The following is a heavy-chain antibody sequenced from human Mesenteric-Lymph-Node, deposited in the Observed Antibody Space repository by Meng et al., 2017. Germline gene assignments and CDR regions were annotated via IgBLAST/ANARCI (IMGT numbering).Heavy chain of an antibody. CDR3: ARVPVARLRLGELSFKGYAFDI. Sequence: GESLKISCAASGFTFSSYAMSWVRQAPGKGLEWVSAISGSGGSTYYADSVKGRFTISRDNSKNTLYLQMNSLRAEDTAVYYCARVPVARLRLGELSFKGYAFDIWGQGTMVTVSS. D-gene: IGHD3-16*02. CDR2: ISGSGGST. V-gene: IGHV3-23*01. CDR1: GFTFSSYA. J-gene: IGHJ3*02.